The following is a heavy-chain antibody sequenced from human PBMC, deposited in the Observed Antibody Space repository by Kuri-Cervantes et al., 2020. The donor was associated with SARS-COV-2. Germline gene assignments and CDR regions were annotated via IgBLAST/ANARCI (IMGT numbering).Heavy chain of an antibody. CDR1: GFTFSDHY. CDR2: ISYDGRNT. V-gene: IGHV3-30*14. J-gene: IGHJ4*02. D-gene: IGHD6-19*01. CDR3: ARDPWGADISGWKRPFDY. Sequence: GGSLRLSCAASGFTFSDHYMDWVRQAPGKGLEWVAIISYDGRNTKFADSVKGRFTISRDSSKNVVYLQMNSLRIEDTAEYFCARDPWGADISGWKRPFDYWGQGTLVTVSS.